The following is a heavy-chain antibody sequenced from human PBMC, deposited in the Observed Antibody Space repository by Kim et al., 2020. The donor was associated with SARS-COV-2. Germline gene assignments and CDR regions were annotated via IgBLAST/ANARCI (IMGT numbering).Heavy chain of an antibody. V-gene: IGHV3-33*06. J-gene: IGHJ4*02. Sequence: IKGRFTISRDNSKNTLYLQMNSLRAEDTAVYYCAKSTDYDSSGYYYYFDYWGQGTLVTVSS. D-gene: IGHD3-22*01. CDR3: AKSTDYDSSGYYYYFDY.